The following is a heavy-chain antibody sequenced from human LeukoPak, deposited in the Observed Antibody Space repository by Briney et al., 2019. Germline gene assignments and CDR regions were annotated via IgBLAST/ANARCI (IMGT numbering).Heavy chain of an antibody. CDR1: GGSFSGYY. V-gene: IGHV4-34*01. CDR3: ARAQWLVVGFDP. J-gene: IGHJ5*02. Sequence: SGTLSLTCAVYGGSFSGYYWSWIRQPPGKGLEWIGEINHSGSTNYNPSLKSRVTISVDTSKNQFSLKLSSVTAADTAVYYCARAQWLVVGFDPWGQGTLVTVSS. CDR2: INHSGST. D-gene: IGHD6-19*01.